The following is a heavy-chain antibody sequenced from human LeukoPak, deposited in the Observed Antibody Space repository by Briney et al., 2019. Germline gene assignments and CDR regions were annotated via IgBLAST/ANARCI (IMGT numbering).Heavy chain of an antibody. V-gene: IGHV3-7*01. J-gene: IGHJ5*02. CDR3: ARVTVRYFDWLPRSHNWFDP. CDR1: GFTFSTYS. D-gene: IGHD3-9*01. CDR2: IKPDGSEK. Sequence: GGSLRLSCAASGFTFSTYSMNWVRQAPGKGLEWVANIKPDGSEKHYVDSVKGRFTISRDNAKKSLYLQMNSLRAEDTAVYYCARVTVRYFDWLPRSHNWFDPWGQGTLVTVSS.